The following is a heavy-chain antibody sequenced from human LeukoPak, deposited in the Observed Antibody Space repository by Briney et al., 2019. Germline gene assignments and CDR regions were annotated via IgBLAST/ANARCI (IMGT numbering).Heavy chain of an antibody. CDR3: ARVGTIFGVARYYFDY. CDR1: GFTFSDYY. D-gene: IGHD3-3*01. CDR2: ISSSGSTI. V-gene: IGHV3-11*01. Sequence: GGFLRLSCAASGFTFSDYYMSWIRQAPGKGLEWVSYISSSGSTIYYADSVKGRFTISRDNAKNSLYLQMNSLRAEDTAVYYCARVGTIFGVARYYFDYWGQGTLVTVSS. J-gene: IGHJ4*02.